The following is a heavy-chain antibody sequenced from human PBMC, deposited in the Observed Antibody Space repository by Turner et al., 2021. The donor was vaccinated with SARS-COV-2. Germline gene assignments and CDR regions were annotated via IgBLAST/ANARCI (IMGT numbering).Heavy chain of an antibody. CDR1: GGSITKTYDD. CDR3: ARLPERYFFDY. V-gene: IGHV4-39*01. Sequence: LQLQESCPGLVKPSETLSLTCTVSGGSITKTYDDWGWVRQPPGKGLVWIGSIYYSGNTYYNPSLKIRVTISVDTSKSQFSLKLRSVTAADTAVYYCARLPERYFFDYWGQGALVTVSS. J-gene: IGHJ4*02. CDR2: IYYSGNT.